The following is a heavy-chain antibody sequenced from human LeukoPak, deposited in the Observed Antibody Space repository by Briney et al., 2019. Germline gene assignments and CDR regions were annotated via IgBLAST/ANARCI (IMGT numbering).Heavy chain of an antibody. D-gene: IGHD4-23*01. CDR1: GFTFSSYA. CDR2: ISYDGSNK. J-gene: IGHJ4*02. CDR3: ATPFTVVTRNY. V-gene: IGHV3-30-3*01. Sequence: GGSLRLSCAASGFTFSSYAMHWVRQAPGKGLEWVAVISYDGSNKYYADSVKGRFTISRDNSKNTLYLQMNSLRAEDTAVYYCATPFTVVTRNYWGQGTLVTVSS.